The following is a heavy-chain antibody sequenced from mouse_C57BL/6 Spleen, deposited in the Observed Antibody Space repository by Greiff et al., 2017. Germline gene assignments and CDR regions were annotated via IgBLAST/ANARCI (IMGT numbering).Heavy chain of an antibody. CDR3: ARLLRYTPAWFAY. V-gene: IGHV1-26*01. J-gene: IGHJ3*01. Sequence: EVQLQQSGPELVKPGASVKISCKASGYTFTDYYMNWVKQSHGKSLEWIGDINPNNGGTSYNQKFKGKATLTVDKSSSTAYMELRSLTSEDSAVYYCARLLRYTPAWFAYWGQGTLVTVSA. CDR2: INPNNGGT. CDR1: GYTFTDYY. D-gene: IGHD1-1*01.